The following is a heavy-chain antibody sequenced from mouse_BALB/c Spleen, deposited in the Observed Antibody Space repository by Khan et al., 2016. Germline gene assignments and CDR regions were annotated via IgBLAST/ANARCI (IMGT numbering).Heavy chain of an antibody. CDR3: ATGGSSWFDY. Sequence: QVRLQQSGAELAKPGASVKMSCKASGYTFTRYWMNWVKQRPGQGLEWIGYINPNSDYTENNQKFKDKATLTADKSSSTAYMQLSSLTSEDSAVYDCATGGSSWFDYWGQGTLVTVSA. V-gene: IGHV1-7*01. CDR2: INPNSDYT. D-gene: IGHD1-1*02. J-gene: IGHJ3*01. CDR1: GYTFTRYW.